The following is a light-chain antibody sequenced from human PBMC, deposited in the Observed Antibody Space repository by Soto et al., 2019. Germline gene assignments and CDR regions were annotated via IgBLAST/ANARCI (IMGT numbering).Light chain of an antibody. J-gene: IGLJ1*01. V-gene: IGLV2-14*03. CDR3: SSYTSSTTDV. Sequence: QSALTQPASVSGSPGQSITISCTGTSSDVGGYNYVSWYQQHPGKAPKLMIYDVNDRPSGVSHRFSGSKSGNTASLSISGLQAEDEADYYCSSYTSSTTDVFGNGTKVTVL. CDR1: SSDVGGYNY. CDR2: DVN.